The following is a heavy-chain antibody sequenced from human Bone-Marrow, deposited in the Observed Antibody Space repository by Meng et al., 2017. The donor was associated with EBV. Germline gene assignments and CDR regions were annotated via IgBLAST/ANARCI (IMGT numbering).Heavy chain of an antibody. Sequence: QVQLVQSGAEVKKPGSSVKGSCKVSGDTFGYYTISWVRQAPGQGPEWMGGIIPSYGTTSYAQKFQGRVTISADESTTTAYMELRSLTLDDTAVYYCARESPDRSTDPWGQGTLVTVSS. CDR1: GDTFGYYT. V-gene: IGHV1-69*01. CDR2: IIPSYGTT. J-gene: IGHJ5*02. CDR3: ARESPDRSTDP.